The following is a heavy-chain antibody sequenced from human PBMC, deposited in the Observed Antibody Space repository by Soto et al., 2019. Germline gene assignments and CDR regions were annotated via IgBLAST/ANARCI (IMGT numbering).Heavy chain of an antibody. CDR1: GGYINRTNYY. Sequence: DTLSLTSTVTGGYINRTNYYRAWIRQPPGKGLAWIASIYYDGSTYYDTSLKSRVTISRDTSKNQFSLRLTSMTAADTAVYYCAKVVVAATRHSDFDSWGQGTLVTVS. V-gene: IGHV4-39*02. D-gene: IGHD2-15*01. CDR3: AKVVVAATRHSDFDS. J-gene: IGHJ4*02. CDR2: IYYDGST.